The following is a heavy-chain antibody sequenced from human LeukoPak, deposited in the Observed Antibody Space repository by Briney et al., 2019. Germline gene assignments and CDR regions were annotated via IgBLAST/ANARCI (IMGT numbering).Heavy chain of an antibody. CDR1: GFTFSSYE. J-gene: IGHJ3*02. CDR3: ARDGPTYAFDI. D-gene: IGHD2/OR15-2a*01. Sequence: RPGGSLRLSCAASGFTFSSYEMNWVRQAPGKGLEWVSGINWNGGSTDYADSVKGRFTISRDNAKNSLYLQMNSLRAEDTAFYYCARDGPTYAFDIWGQGTMVTVSS. CDR2: INWNGGST. V-gene: IGHV3-20*04.